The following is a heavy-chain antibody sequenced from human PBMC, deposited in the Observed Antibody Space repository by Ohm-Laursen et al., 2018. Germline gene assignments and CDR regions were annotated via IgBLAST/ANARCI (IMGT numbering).Heavy chain of an antibody. D-gene: IGHD6-13*01. V-gene: IGHV2-5*08. CDR1: GFSLSTCGMC. Sequence: PTQTLTLTCTFSGFSLSTCGMCVSWIRQPPGEALEWLAIIFWDDIKRYNPFLNNRVTISKDTSKNQVVLTLADMDPVETATYYCAHRGAAGTYFQYWGQGALVTVSS. J-gene: IGHJ1*01. CDR3: AHRGAAGTYFQY. CDR2: IFWDDIK.